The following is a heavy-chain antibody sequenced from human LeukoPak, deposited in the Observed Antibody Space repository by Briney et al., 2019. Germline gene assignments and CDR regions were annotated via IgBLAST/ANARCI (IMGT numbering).Heavy chain of an antibody. V-gene: IGHV3-30*04. CDR3: ARGTISSAGTFLDS. D-gene: IGHD6-13*01. CDR2: MSYDGRNK. Sequence: PGGSLRLSCAAAGFSFSSYAMHWVRQAPGKGLEWVAVMSYDGRNKFYADSVQSRLTISRDNSKNTLYLQMNSLRAEDTSVYYCARGTISSAGTFLDSWGQGTLVTVSS. J-gene: IGHJ5*01. CDR1: GFSFSSYA.